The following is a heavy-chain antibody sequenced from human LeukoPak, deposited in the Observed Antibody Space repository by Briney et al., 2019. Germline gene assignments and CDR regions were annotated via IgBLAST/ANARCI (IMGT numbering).Heavy chain of an antibody. Sequence: SVKVSCKSSGGTFSSYAISWVRQAPGQGLEWMGRIIPIFGTANYAQKFQGRVTITTDESTSTAYMELSSLRSEDTAVYYCARGPYGDYEPFGFDYWGQGTLVTVSS. CDR1: GGTFSSYA. D-gene: IGHD4-17*01. V-gene: IGHV1-69*05. CDR2: IIPIFGTA. J-gene: IGHJ4*02. CDR3: ARGPYGDYEPFGFDY.